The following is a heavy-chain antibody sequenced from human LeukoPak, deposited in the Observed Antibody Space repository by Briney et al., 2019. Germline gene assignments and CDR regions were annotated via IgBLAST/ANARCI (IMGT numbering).Heavy chain of an antibody. CDR3: ARYTGGFDP. D-gene: IGHD3-10*01. Sequence: PGGSLRLSCAASGFTFDDYAMHWVRQAPGKGLEWVSGISWNSGSIGYADSVKGRFTISRDNAKNSLYLQMNSLRAEDTAVYYCARYTGGFDPWGQGTLVTVSS. J-gene: IGHJ5*02. CDR2: ISWNSGSI. CDR1: GFTFDDYA. V-gene: IGHV3-9*01.